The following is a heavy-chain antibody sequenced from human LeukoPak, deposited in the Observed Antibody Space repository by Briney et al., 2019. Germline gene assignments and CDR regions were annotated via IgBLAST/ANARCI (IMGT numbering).Heavy chain of an antibody. Sequence: SETLSLTCAVYGGSFSGYYWSWIRQPPGKGLEWIGENNHSGSTNYNPSLKSRVTISVDTSKNQFSLKLSSVTAADTAVYYCARGRVWGVTGRYFDYWGQGTLVTVSS. J-gene: IGHJ4*02. CDR1: GGSFSGYY. CDR2: NNHSGST. V-gene: IGHV4-34*01. D-gene: IGHD2-21*02. CDR3: ARGRVWGVTGRYFDY.